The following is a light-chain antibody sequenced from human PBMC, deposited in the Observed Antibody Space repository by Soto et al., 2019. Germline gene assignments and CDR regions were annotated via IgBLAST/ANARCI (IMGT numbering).Light chain of an antibody. CDR3: CSYAGTDTFLV. V-gene: IGLV2-11*01. Sequence: QSALTQPRSVSGSPGQSVTISCTGTSSDVGGYNYVSWYQQHPGKVPKVMIYDVSRRPSGVPDRFSGSKSGNTASLTISGLKAEYELQYFCCSYAGTDTFLVFGVGTQLTVL. J-gene: IGLJ2*01. CDR1: SSDVGGYNY. CDR2: DVS.